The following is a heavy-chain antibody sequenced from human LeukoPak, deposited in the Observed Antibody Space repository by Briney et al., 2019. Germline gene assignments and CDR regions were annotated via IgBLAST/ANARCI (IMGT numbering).Heavy chain of an antibody. CDR3: ARGEGYCSSTSGQDFDY. CDR1: GFTFSSYA. Sequence: GGALRLSCAASGFTFSSYAMHWVRQAPGRGLEYVSAISSNGGTIYYANSVKGRFTISRDNSKNTMYLQMDSLRAEDTAVYYCARGEGYCSSTSGQDFDYWGQGTLVAVSS. J-gene: IGHJ4*02. V-gene: IGHV3-64*01. CDR2: ISSNGGTI. D-gene: IGHD2-2*01.